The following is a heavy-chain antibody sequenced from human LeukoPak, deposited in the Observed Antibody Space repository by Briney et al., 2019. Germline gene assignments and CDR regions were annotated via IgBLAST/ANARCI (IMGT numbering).Heavy chain of an antibody. CDR1: GGSISSYY. CDR2: IYTSGST. CDR3: ARDRGVVPAAIWFDP. D-gene: IGHD2-2*01. J-gene: IGHJ5*02. Sequence: PSETLSLTCTVSGGSISSYYWSWIRQPAGKGLEWIGRIYTSGSTNYNPSLKSRVTMSVDTSKNQFSLELGSVTAADTAVYYCARDRGVVPAAIWFDPWGQGTLVTVSS. V-gene: IGHV4-4*07.